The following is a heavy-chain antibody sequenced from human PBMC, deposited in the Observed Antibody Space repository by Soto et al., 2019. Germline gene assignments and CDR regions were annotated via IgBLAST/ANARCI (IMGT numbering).Heavy chain of an antibody. CDR3: AKERDNGADRYYFDD. J-gene: IGHJ4*02. V-gene: IGHV3-23*01. Sequence: GGSLRLSCAASGFTFSSYAMTWVRQAPGKGLEWVSAISGSGDSTYYADSVKGRFTISRDQSKNTLYLQMHSLRAEDTAVYFCAKERDNGADRYYFDDSGPGTMATVYS. CDR1: GFTFSSYA. D-gene: IGHD2-8*01. CDR2: ISGSGDST.